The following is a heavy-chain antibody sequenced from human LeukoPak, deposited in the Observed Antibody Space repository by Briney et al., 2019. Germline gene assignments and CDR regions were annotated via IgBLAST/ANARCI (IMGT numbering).Heavy chain of an antibody. CDR2: ISNSSSTI. V-gene: IGHV3-48*01. CDR1: GFTFSSYT. J-gene: IGHJ3*02. CDR3: ARVFDI. Sequence: GGSLRLSCAASGFTFSSYTMNWVRQAPGKGLEWVSSISNSSSTIEYADSVKGRFTISRDNAKNSLYLQMNSLRAEDTAVFYCARVFDIWGQGTMVTVSS.